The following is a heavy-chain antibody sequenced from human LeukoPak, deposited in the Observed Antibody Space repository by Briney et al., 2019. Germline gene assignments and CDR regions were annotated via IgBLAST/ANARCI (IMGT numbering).Heavy chain of an antibody. J-gene: IGHJ4*02. CDR2: IFYSGSS. D-gene: IGHD5-24*01. CDR1: GGSISSSSYY. V-gene: IGHV4-61*01. CDR3: ARPNPRRDGIIDY. Sequence: SSETLSLTCTVSGGSISSSSYYWNWIRQPPGKGLEWIGYIFYSGSSNYNPSLKSRVTMSVDTSKNQFSLSLNSVAAADTAVYYCARPNPRRDGIIDYWGQGTLVTVSS.